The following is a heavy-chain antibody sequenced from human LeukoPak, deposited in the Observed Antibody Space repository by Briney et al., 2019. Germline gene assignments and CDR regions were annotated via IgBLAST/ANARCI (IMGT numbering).Heavy chain of an antibody. Sequence: SVKVSCKASGGTFSRYAISWVRQAPGQGLEWMGGIIPFFGTANYAQKFQGRVTITADESTSTAYMELSSLRSEDTAVYYCARNTLYYDILTGCSASDYYYYGMDVWGQGTTVTVSS. CDR3: ARNTLYYDILTGCSASDYYYYGMDV. CDR2: IIPFFGTA. J-gene: IGHJ6*02. V-gene: IGHV1-69*01. D-gene: IGHD3-9*01. CDR1: GGTFSRYA.